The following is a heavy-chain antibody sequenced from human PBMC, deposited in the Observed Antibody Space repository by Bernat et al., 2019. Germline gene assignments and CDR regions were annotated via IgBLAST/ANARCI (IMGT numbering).Heavy chain of an antibody. J-gene: IGHJ2*01. CDR2: IYYSGST. CDR1: GGSISSYY. D-gene: IGHD1-14*01. Sequence: QVQLQESGPGLVKPSETLSLTCTVSGGSISSYYWSWIRQPPGKGLEWIGYIYYSGSTNYNPSLKSRVTISVDTSKNQFSLKLSSVTAADTAVYYCASVSPGGEPSYWYFDLWGRGTLVTVSS. V-gene: IGHV4-59*01. CDR3: ASVSPGGEPSYWYFDL.